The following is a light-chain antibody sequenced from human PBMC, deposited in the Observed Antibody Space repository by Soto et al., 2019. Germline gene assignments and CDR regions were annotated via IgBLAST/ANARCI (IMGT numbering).Light chain of an antibody. V-gene: IGKV3-15*01. J-gene: IGKJ4*01. CDR2: GAS. Sequence: EIVMTQSPATLSVSPGERATLSCRASQSVSSNLAWYQQKTGQAPRLLIYGASTRATGIPARFSGSGSGTEFTLTISSLQSEDFAVYYCQQYNNWPFTVGGGTKVEIK. CDR1: QSVSSN. CDR3: QQYNNWPFT.